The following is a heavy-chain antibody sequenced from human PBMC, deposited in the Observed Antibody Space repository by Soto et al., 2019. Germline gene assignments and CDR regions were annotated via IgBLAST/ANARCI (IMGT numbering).Heavy chain of an antibody. D-gene: IGHD2-2*02. CDR1: GGTFSSYA. CDR2: IIPIFGTA. J-gene: IGHJ6*02. Sequence: ASVKVSCKASGGTFSSYAISWVRQAPGQGLEWMGGIIPIFGTANYAQKFQGRVTITADESTSTAYMELSSLRSEDTSVYYCARVDCSSTSCYIGDPRMDVWGQGTTVTVSS. CDR3: ARVDCSSTSCYIGDPRMDV. V-gene: IGHV1-69*13.